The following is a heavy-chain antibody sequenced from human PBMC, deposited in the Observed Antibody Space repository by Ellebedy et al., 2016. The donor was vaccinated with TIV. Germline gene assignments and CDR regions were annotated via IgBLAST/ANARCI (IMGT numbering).Heavy chain of an antibody. J-gene: IGHJ4*02. V-gene: IGHV3-53*01. Sequence: PGGSLRLSCAASGFTVSSNYMSWVRQAPGKGLEWVSVIYSGGTTHYADSVKGRFIIPRDKSKNTMYLQMNILRAEDTAVYYCAGHGDRAMAHWGQGTLVTVSS. CDR3: AGHGDRAMAH. CDR1: GFTVSSNY. CDR2: IYSGGTT. D-gene: IGHD5-18*01.